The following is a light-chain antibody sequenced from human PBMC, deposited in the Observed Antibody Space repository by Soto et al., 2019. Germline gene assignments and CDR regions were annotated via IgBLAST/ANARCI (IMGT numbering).Light chain of an antibody. Sequence: QAVVTQPASVSGSPGQSITISCTGTSSDVGGYNYVSWYQQHPGKAPKLMIYEVSNRPSGVSNRFSGSKSGNTASLTISGLQAEDEADYYCSSYTSSSTSVVFGGGTKVTVL. J-gene: IGLJ2*01. V-gene: IGLV2-14*01. CDR3: SSYTSSSTSVV. CDR1: SSDVGGYNY. CDR2: EVS.